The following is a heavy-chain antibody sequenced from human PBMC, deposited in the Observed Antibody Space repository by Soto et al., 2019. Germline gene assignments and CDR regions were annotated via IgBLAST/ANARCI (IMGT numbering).Heavy chain of an antibody. CDR2: ISYDGSNK. J-gene: IGHJ4*02. Sequence: GGSLRLSYAASGFTFSSYVLHWVGQSPGKGLEWVAVISYDGSNKYYADSVKGRFTISRDNSKNTLYLQMNSLRAEDTAVYYCAKDWASGVWGSYRYFDYWGQGTLVTVSS. CDR1: GFTFSSYV. CDR3: AKDWASGVWGSYRYFDY. V-gene: IGHV3-30*18. D-gene: IGHD3-16*02.